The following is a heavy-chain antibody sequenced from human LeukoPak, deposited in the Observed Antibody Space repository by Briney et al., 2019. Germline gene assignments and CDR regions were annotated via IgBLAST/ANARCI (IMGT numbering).Heavy chain of an antibody. CDR2: IYTSGTI. J-gene: IGHJ5*02. V-gene: IGHV4-4*07. CDR1: GGSISSYY. Sequence: SETLSLTCAVSGGSISSYYWSWIRQPAGTALEWIGRIYTSGTITYNPSLKSRVTMSVDTSKNQLSLKLSSVTAADTAVYYCARDSGTTGEVKFDPWGQGTLVTVSS. CDR3: ARDSGTTGEVKFDP. D-gene: IGHD3-10*01.